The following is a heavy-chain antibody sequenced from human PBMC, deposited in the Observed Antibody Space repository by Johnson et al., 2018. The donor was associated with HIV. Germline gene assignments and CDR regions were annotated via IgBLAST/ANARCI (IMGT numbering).Heavy chain of an antibody. D-gene: IGHD6-13*01. CDR2: IRYDGSNK. Sequence: QVQLVESGGGLVKPGGSLRLSCAASGFTFSSYGMHWVRQAPGKGLEWVAFIRYDGSNKYYADSVKGRFTISRDNSKNTLYLQMNSLRAEDTAVYYCTTGTSWYGAITFDIWGQGTMVTVSS. CDR1: GFTFSSYG. CDR3: TTGTSWYGAITFDI. J-gene: IGHJ3*02. V-gene: IGHV3-30*02.